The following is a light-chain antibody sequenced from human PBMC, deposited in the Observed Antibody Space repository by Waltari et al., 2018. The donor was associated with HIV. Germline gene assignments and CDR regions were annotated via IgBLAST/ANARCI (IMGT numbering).Light chain of an antibody. J-gene: IGLJ1*01. CDR3: CSHAGNFIFV. V-gene: IGLV2-11*01. CDR2: DVN. Sequence: QSALTQPHSVSGSPGQSLTISCPGTSTYVDTFVSWYQQPPGKAPKVIIFDVNKRPSGVPDRFSGSKSGNTASLTISGLQAEDEADYYCCSHAGNFIFVFGTGTKVTVL. CDR1: STYVDTF.